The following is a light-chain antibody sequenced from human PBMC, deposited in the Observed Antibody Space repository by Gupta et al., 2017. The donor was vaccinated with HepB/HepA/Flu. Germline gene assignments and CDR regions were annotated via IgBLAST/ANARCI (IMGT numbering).Light chain of an antibody. CDR2: GNT. CDR1: SSNIGAGYD. Sequence: QSVLTQPPSVSWAPGQRVTISCTGSSSNIGAGYDVHWYQHLRGTAPKLLIYGNTNRPSGVPDRFSGSKSGTSASLAITGLQAEDEADYYCQSYDSSLSVVFGGGTKLTVL. CDR3: QSYDSSLSVV. J-gene: IGLJ2*01. V-gene: IGLV1-40*01.